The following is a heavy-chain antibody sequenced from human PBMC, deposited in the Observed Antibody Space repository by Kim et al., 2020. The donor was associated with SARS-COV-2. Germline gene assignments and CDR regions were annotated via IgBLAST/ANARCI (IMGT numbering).Heavy chain of an antibody. V-gene: IGHV3-30*01. CDR3: ARSSSGNYYGGFDY. Sequence: YDDSEKGHFTTSRDNSKNTLYLRMNSLGAENTAVYYCARSSSGNYYGGFDYWGQGTLVTVSS. J-gene: IGHJ4*02. D-gene: IGHD3-22*01.